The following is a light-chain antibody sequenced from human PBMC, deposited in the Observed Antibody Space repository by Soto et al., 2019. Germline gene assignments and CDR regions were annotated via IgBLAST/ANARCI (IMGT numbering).Light chain of an antibody. V-gene: IGKV2-28*01. CDR1: QSLLHSDGYNY. J-gene: IGKJ5*01. CDR2: LGS. CDR3: MEALQTPIT. Sequence: DIVMTQSPLSLPVPPGEPASISCRSSQSLLHSDGYNYLDWYLQKPGQSPQLLIYLGSNRAPGVPDWFSGSGSGTDFALQISRVEAEDVGVYYCMEALQTPITFGQGTRLEI.